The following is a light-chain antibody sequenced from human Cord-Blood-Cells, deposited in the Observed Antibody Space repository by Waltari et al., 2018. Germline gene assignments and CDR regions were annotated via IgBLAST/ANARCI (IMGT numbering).Light chain of an antibody. V-gene: IGKV1-5*01. CDR3: QQYNSYST. CDR1: QSISSW. CDR2: DAC. Sequence: DIQMTQSPSTLSASVGHRVTITCRASQSISSWWAWYQQKPGKSPKLLIYDACSLESGVPSRFSGSGSATEFTLTSSSLQPDDFATYYCQQYNSYSTFGQGTKVEIK. J-gene: IGKJ1*01.